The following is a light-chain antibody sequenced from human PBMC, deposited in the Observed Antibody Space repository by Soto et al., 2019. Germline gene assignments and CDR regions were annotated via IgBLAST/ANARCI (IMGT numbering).Light chain of an antibody. CDR2: EGT. CDR3: CSYASSSSYV. J-gene: IGLJ1*01. Sequence: QSALTQPASVSVSPGQSITISCSGTTSDVGGYNLVSWYQQHTAKAPKLLIYEGTQRPSGVSSRFSVSKSGNTASLTISGLQAEDEADYYCCSYASSSSYVFGSGTKLTVL. CDR1: TSDVGGYNL. V-gene: IGLV2-23*01.